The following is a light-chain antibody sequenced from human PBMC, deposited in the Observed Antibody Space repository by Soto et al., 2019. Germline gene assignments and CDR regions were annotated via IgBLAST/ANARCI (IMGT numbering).Light chain of an antibody. CDR3: QQYGRSPL. Sequence: EIVLTQSPATLSVSPGERATLSCRASQSVSNYLAWYQQKPGQAPRLLIYDASNRATGVPARFSGSGSGTDFTLTISRLEPEDFAVYYCQQYGRSPLFGQGTRLEIK. CDR1: QSVSNY. CDR2: DAS. J-gene: IGKJ5*01. V-gene: IGKV3-20*01.